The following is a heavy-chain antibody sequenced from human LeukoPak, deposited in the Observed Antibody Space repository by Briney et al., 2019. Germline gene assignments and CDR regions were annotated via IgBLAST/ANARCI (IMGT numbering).Heavy chain of an antibody. CDR1: GFTFSRYW. V-gene: IGHV3-7*01. Sequence: GGSLKLSCAASGFTFSRYWMSWVRQAPGKGLEWVANIKQDGSEKYYVDSVKGRFTISRDNAKNSLYLQMNSLRAEDTAVYYCARDALISAKTHDAFDIWGQGTVVTVSS. CDR3: ARDALISAKTHDAFDI. J-gene: IGHJ3*02. CDR2: IKQDGSEK. D-gene: IGHD6-25*01.